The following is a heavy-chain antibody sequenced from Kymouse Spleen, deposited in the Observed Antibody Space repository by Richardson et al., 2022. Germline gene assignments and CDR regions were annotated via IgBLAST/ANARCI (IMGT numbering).Heavy chain of an antibody. D-gene: IGHD1-26*01. CDR2: ISWNSGSI. CDR1: GFTFDDYA. Sequence: EVQLVESGGGLVQPGRSLRLSCAASGFTFDDYAMHWVRQAPGKGLEWVSGISWNSGSIGYADSVKGRFTISRDNAKNSLYLQMNSLRAEDTALYYCAKDFIVGATFYGMDVWGQGTTVTVSS. CDR3: AKDFIVGATFYGMDV. V-gene: IGHV3-9*01. J-gene: IGHJ6*02.